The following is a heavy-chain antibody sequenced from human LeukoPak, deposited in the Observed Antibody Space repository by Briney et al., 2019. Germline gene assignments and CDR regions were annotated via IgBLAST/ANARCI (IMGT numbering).Heavy chain of an antibody. CDR2: IYYSGST. CDR3: ARHGVGRGGDFDY. J-gene: IGHJ4*02. CDR1: GGSISGYY. V-gene: IGHV4-59*01. D-gene: IGHD3-10*01. Sequence: SETLSLTCTVSGGSISGYYWTWIRQPSGKGLEWIGYIYYSGSTNYNPSLKSRVTISVDTSKNQFSLKLSSVTAADTAVYYCARHGVGRGGDFDYWGQGTLVTVSS.